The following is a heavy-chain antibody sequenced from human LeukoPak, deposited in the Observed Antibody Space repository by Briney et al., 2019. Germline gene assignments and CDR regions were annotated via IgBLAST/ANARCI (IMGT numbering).Heavy chain of an antibody. CDR1: GGSISSGDYY. CDR2: IYYSGST. J-gene: IGHJ4*02. CDR3: ASTLQWLAFDY. V-gene: IGHV4-30-4*08. Sequence: PSQTLSLTCTVSGGSISSGDYYWSWIRQPPGKGLEWIGYIYYSGSTYYNPSLRSRVTVSVDTSKNQISLKLSSVTAADTAVYYCASTLQWLAFDYWGQGTLVTVSS. D-gene: IGHD6-19*01.